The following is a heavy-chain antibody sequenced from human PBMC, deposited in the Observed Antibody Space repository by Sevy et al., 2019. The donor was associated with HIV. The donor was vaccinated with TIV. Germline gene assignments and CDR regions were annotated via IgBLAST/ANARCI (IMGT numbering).Heavy chain of an antibody. CDR1: GYTFTSYD. J-gene: IGHJ1*01. V-gene: IGHV1-8*01. CDR2: MNPNSGNT. CDR3: ARGPSPVTPDYYDSSGYYSQH. Sequence: ASVKVSCKASGYTFTSYDINWVRQATGQGLEWMGWMNPNSGNTGYAKKFQGRVTMTRNTSIRTAYMELSSLRSEDTGVYYWARGPSPVTPDYYDSSGYYSQHWGQGTLVTVSS. D-gene: IGHD3-22*01.